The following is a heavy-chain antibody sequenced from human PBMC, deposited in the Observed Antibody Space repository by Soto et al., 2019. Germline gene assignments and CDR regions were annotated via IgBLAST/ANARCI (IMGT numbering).Heavy chain of an antibody. Sequence: QVKLVQSGTEVKQPGASMKVSCKASGYSFATSGISWVRQAPGQGLEWMGWISAYNGNTNYDQKQQDVVTIPTDAPTSTAYLELKNLRSDDTAVYYCARAGQYYDSSGYVNWGQGTLVTVPS. J-gene: IGHJ4*02. CDR1: GYSFATSG. CDR3: ARAGQYYDSSGYVN. D-gene: IGHD3-22*01. CDR2: ISAYNGNT. V-gene: IGHV1-18*01.